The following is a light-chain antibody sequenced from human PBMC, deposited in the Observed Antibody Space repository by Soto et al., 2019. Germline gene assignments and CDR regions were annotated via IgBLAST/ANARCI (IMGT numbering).Light chain of an antibody. Sequence: IQMTQSPSSLSACVGDRVTVTCRASQGIGDYLAWYQQKPGKAPKLLIYATSALQSGVPSRFSGSRSGTDFTLTISSLQPEDVATYYCQKYNSAPPTFGQGTKADIK. CDR3: QKYNSAPPT. V-gene: IGKV1-27*01. J-gene: IGKJ1*01. CDR2: ATS. CDR1: QGIGDY.